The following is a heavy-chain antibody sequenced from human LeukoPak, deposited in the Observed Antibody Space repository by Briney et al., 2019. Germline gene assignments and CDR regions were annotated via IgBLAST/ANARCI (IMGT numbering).Heavy chain of an antibody. Sequence: SVKVSCKASGGTFSSYAISWVRQAPGQGLEWMGRIIPILGIANYAQKFQGRVTITADKSTSTAYMELSSLRSEDTAVYYCARGPVGAGTFDYWGQGTLVTVSS. D-gene: IGHD1-26*01. J-gene: IGHJ4*02. CDR2: IIPILGIA. V-gene: IGHV1-69*04. CDR3: ARGPVGAGTFDY. CDR1: GGTFSSYA.